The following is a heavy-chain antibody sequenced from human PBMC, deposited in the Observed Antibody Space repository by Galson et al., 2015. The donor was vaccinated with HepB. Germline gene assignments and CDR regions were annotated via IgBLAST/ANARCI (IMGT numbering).Heavy chain of an antibody. CDR3: ARERPVVATATDVFDL. Sequence: SLRLSCAASGFTFSDFGMHWVRQAPGKGLQWVAVMWSAGSNKFYSDSVKGRFTISRDNPKSTLYLQMNSLRAEDTAVYYCARERPVVATATDVFDLWGQGTLVTVSS. D-gene: IGHD2-21*02. CDR2: MWSAGSNK. CDR1: GFTFSDFG. J-gene: IGHJ3*01. V-gene: IGHV3-33*01.